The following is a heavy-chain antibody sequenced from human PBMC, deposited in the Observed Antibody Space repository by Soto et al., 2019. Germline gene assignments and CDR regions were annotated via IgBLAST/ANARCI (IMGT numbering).Heavy chain of an antibody. CDR1: GFTFSDYY. J-gene: IGHJ6*02. CDR3: ARVWLQGRYSAYGMDV. D-gene: IGHD6-13*01. CDR2: ISSSSSYT. Sequence: PGGSLRLSCAASGFTFSDYYMSWIRQAPGKGLEWVSYISSSSSYTNYADSVKGRFTISRDNAKNSLYLQMNSLRAEDTAVYYCARVWLQGRYSAYGMDVWGQGTTVTVSS. V-gene: IGHV3-11*06.